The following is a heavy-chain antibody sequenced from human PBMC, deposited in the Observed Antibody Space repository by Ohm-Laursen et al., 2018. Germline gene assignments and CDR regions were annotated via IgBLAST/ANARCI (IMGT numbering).Heavy chain of an antibody. V-gene: IGHV3-23*01. CDR2: ISGSGGST. Sequence: SLRLSCAAPGFTFSSYAMSWVRQAPGKGLEWVSAISGSGGSTYYADSVKGRFTISRDNSKNTLYLQMNSLRAEDTAVYYCAASGSYLYYYYGMDVWGQGTTVTVSS. D-gene: IGHD1-26*01. CDR3: AASGSYLYYYYGMDV. J-gene: IGHJ6*02. CDR1: GFTFSSYA.